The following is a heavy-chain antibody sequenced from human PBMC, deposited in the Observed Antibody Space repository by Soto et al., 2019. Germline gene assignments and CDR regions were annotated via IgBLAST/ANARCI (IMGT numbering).Heavy chain of an antibody. D-gene: IGHD3-3*01. CDR1: GYTFTSYY. Sequence: ASVKVSCKASGYTFTSYYMHWVRQAPGQGLEWMGIINPSGGSTSYAQKFQGRVTMTRDTSTSTVYMELSSLRSEDTAVYYCASRSYDFWSGYYRGRYYYYGMDVWGQGTTVTV. CDR3: ASRSYDFWSGYYRGRYYYYGMDV. CDR2: INPSGGST. J-gene: IGHJ6*02. V-gene: IGHV1-46*01.